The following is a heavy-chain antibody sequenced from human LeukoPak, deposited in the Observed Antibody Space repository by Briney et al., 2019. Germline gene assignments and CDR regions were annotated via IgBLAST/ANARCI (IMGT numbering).Heavy chain of an antibody. CDR1: GFTFSSYG. D-gene: IGHD3-10*01. Sequence: GGTLRLSCAASGFTFSSYGMHWVRQAPGKGLEWVAVISYDGSDKYYADSAKGRFTISGDNSKNTLYLQMNSLRAEDTAVYYCAKDDHYGSGSFPTDYWGQGTLVTVAS. CDR3: AKDDHYGSGSFPTDY. CDR2: ISYDGSDK. V-gene: IGHV3-30*18. J-gene: IGHJ4*02.